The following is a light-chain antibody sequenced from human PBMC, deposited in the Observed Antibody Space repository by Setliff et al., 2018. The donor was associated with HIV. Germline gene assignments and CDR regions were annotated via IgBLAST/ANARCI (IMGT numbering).Light chain of an antibody. CDR2: EVN. CDR1: SSDVGSYNR. J-gene: IGLJ1*01. CDR3: SSYTSISTYV. V-gene: IGLV2-18*02. Sequence: QSVLAQPPSVSGSPGQSVTISCTGTSSDVGSYNRVSWYQQPPGTAPKLMIYEVNNRPSGVPDRFSGSKSGNTASLTISGLQAEDEADYYCSSYTSISTYVFGTGTKDTVL.